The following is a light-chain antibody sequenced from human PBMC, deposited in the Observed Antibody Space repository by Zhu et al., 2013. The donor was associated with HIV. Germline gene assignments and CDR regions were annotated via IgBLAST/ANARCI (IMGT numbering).Light chain of an antibody. Sequence: DIQMTQSPPSLSASVGDRVTITCRRDQDIGRYLAWYQQKPGKAPKLLIHGASSLHSGVPARFSGSGYGTHFTLTITNLQTEDFATYFCQQYYSTPSTFGPGTKVDIK. CDR1: QDIGRY. CDR3: QQYYSTPST. V-gene: IGKV1-39*01. CDR2: GAS. J-gene: IGKJ3*01.